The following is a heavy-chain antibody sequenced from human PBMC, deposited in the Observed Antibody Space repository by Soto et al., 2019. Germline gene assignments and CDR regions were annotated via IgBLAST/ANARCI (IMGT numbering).Heavy chain of an antibody. CDR1: GFTFSSYA. D-gene: IGHD5-18*01. CDR2: ISYDGSNK. CDR3: AREDYSHGPKGNRYFDP. V-gene: IGHV3-30-3*01. Sequence: QVQLVESGGGVVQPGRSLRLYCAASGFTFSSYAMHWVRQAPGKGLEWVAVISYDGSNKYYADSVKGRFTISRDNSKNTLYLQMNSLRAEDTAVYYCAREDYSHGPKGNRYFDPWGRGTLVTVSS. J-gene: IGHJ2*01.